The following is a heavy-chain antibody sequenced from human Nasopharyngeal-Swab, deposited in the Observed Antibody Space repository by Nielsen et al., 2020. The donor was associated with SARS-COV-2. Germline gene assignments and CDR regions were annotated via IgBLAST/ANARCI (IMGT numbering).Heavy chain of an antibody. Sequence: GESLKISCAASGFSFNSFAMSWVRQAPGKGLEWVSGISGGGDSTHYADSVKGRFTISRDNSKNTLYLQMNSLRAEDTAVYYCAKWRNPTYSSGWYGSYFDYWGQGTLVTVSS. V-gene: IGHV3-23*01. D-gene: IGHD6-19*01. CDR1: GFSFNSFA. CDR2: ISGGGDST. J-gene: IGHJ4*02. CDR3: AKWRNPTYSSGWYGSYFDY.